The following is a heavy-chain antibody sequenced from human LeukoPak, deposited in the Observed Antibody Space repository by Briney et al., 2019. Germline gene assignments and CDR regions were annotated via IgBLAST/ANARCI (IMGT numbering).Heavy chain of an antibody. Sequence: PGGSLRLSCAASGFTFSNYAMRWVRQAPGKGLEWVSGISGSGGSTYYADSVKGRFTISRDNSKNTLYLQMNSLRAEDTAVYYCAKEIYGDATGARFQHWGQGTLLIVSS. V-gene: IGHV3-23*01. CDR2: ISGSGGST. J-gene: IGHJ1*01. D-gene: IGHD4-17*01. CDR1: GFTFSNYA. CDR3: AKEIYGDATGARFQH.